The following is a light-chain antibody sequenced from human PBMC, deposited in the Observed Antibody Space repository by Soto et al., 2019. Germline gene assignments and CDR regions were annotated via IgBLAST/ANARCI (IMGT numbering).Light chain of an antibody. Sequence: EIVMTQSPTTPSVFPGGRDTPSLRASQSVSSSLAWYQQKPGQAPRLLIYGASTRATGIPARFSGSGSGTEFTLTIGSLQSEDFAVYYCQHYTSRPLTFGGGTK. CDR3: QHYTSRPLT. CDR2: GAS. V-gene: IGKV3-15*01. CDR1: QSVSSS. J-gene: IGKJ4*01.